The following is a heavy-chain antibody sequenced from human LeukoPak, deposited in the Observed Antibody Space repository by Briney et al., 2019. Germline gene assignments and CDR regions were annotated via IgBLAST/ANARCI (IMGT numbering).Heavy chain of an antibody. CDR2: IYSGGDT. J-gene: IGHJ5*02. Sequence: GGSLRLSCAASGFTVSNYYMSWVRKAPGKGLEWVSVIYSGGDTYYADSVKGRFTLSRDNSKNTLYLQMNSLRAEGTAVYYCTRDPDAWGQGTLVTVSS. CDR3: TRDPDA. CDR1: GFTVSNYY. V-gene: IGHV3-66*01.